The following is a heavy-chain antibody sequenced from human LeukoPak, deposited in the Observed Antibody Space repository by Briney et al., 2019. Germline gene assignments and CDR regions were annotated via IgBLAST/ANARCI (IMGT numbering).Heavy chain of an antibody. V-gene: IGHV3-33*01. CDR3: ARDGGRFLEWFADY. CDR2: IWYDGSNK. CDR1: GFTFSSNG. D-gene: IGHD3-3*01. Sequence: GGSLRLSCAASGFTFSSNGVHWVRQAPGKGLEWVAVIWYDGSNKYYADSVKGRFTISRDNSKNTLYLEMNSLRAEDTAIYYCARDGGRFLEWFADYWGQGTLVTVSS. J-gene: IGHJ4*02.